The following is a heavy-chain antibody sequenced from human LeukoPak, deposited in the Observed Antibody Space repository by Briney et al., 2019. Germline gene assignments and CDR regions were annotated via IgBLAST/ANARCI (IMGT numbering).Heavy chain of an antibody. D-gene: IGHD3-10*01. CDR1: GFTFSSYW. CDR3: ARLNSYYYGSGSYRPNWFDP. V-gene: IGHV3-7*01. Sequence: GGSLRLSCAAPGFTFSSYWMSWVRQAPGKGLEWVANIKQDGSEKYYVDSVKGRFTISRDNAKNSLYLQMNSLRAEDTAVYYCARLNSYYYGSGSYRPNWFDPWGQGTLVTVSS. CDR2: IKQDGSEK. J-gene: IGHJ5*02.